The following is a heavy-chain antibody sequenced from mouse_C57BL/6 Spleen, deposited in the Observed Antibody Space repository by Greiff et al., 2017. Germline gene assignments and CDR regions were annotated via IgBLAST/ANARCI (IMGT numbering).Heavy chain of an antibody. CDR1: GFTFSSYA. Sequence: EVQGVASGGGLVKPGGSLKLSCAASGFTFSSYAMSWVRQTPEKRLEWVATISDGGSYTYYPDNVKGRFTISRDNAKNNLYLQMSHLKSEDTAMYYCARSQLRRDYFDYWGQGTTLTVSS. CDR2: ISDGGSYT. D-gene: IGHD2-4*01. V-gene: IGHV5-4*01. J-gene: IGHJ2*01. CDR3: ARSQLRRDYFDY.